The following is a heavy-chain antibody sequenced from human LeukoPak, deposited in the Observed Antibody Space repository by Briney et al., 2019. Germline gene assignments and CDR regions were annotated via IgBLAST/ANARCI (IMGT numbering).Heavy chain of an antibody. J-gene: IGHJ4*02. CDR2: ISYDGSNK. Sequence: GGSLRLSCAASGFTFSSYAMHWVRQAPGKGLEWVAVISYDGSNKYYADSVKGRFTISRDNSKNTLYLQMNSLRAEDTAVYYCAREIVGATEFDYWGQGTLVTVSS. V-gene: IGHV3-30-3*01. D-gene: IGHD1-26*01. CDR1: GFTFSSYA. CDR3: AREIVGATEFDY.